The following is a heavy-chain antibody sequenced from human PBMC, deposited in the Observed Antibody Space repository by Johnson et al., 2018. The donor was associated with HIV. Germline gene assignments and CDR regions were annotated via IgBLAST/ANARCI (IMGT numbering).Heavy chain of an antibody. V-gene: IGHV3-30*14. CDR3: ASDGWELLGVAAFDV. CDR1: AFTFSSYA. Sequence: QVQLVESGGGLVKPGGSLRLSCAASAFTFSSYAMHWVRQAPGKGLEWVAVISYDASNKYYADSVKGRFTISRDTSKNTLYLQMNSLRPEDTAVYYCASDGWELLGVAAFDVWGQGTLVTVSS. J-gene: IGHJ3*01. CDR2: ISYDASNK. D-gene: IGHD1-26*01.